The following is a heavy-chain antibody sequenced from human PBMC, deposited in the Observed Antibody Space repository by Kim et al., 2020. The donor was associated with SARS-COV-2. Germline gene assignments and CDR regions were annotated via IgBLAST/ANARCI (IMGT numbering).Heavy chain of an antibody. CDR1: GDSISYYY. D-gene: IGHD6-13*01. V-gene: IGHV4-59*01. Sequence: SETLSLTCTVSGDSISYYYCSWIRQPPGKGLEWIGYIYYSGSTNYNPSLKSRVTISVDTSKNQFSLELTSVTAADTAVYYCARSEGRSCWHQFDHWGQGT. CDR3: ARSEGRSCWHQFDH. J-gene: IGHJ4*02. CDR2: IYYSGST.